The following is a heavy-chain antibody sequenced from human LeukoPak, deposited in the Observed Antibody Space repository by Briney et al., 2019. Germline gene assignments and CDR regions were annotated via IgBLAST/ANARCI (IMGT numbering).Heavy chain of an antibody. J-gene: IGHJ3*01. CDR2: VSHTGAT. CDR3: ARGRRGSFYTFDL. CDR1: GASINGYF. Sequence: SETLSLTCSVSGASINGYFWNWVRQTPEKGLEWVGYVSHTGATTTNPTLKSRVSITIDTSKSQISLTMTSVTAADSALYYCARGRRGSFYTFDLWGPGTIVSVS. V-gene: IGHV4-59*01. D-gene: IGHD1-26*01.